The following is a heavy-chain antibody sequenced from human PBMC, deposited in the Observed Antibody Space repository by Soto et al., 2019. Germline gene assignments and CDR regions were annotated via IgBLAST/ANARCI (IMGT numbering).Heavy chain of an antibody. CDR3: ARRGVFGVVKGGLDP. CDR2: IDHSGST. D-gene: IGHD3-3*01. V-gene: IGHV4-34*01. J-gene: IGHJ5*02. Sequence: SETLSLTCAAYGGSFSGYYWSWIRQPPGKGLEWIGEIDHSGSTNYNPSLKSRVTISVDTSKNQFSLKLSSVTAADTAVYYCARRGVFGVVKGGLDPWGQGTLVTVSS. CDR1: GGSFSGYY.